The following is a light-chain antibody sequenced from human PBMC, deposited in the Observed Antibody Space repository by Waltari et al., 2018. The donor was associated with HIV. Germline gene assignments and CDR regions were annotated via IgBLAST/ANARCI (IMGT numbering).Light chain of an antibody. CDR3: LQYGSGPWT. Sequence: EVVMRQTPATLSVSPGERLTLSCRASQSVGASLAWYQQKPGQTPRLLVYGASARFTSVPARFSGSGSGTEFTLTVTSLQSEDFAFYYCLQYGSGPWTFGQGTKVEIK. V-gene: IGKV3-15*01. CDR2: GAS. J-gene: IGKJ1*01. CDR1: QSVGAS.